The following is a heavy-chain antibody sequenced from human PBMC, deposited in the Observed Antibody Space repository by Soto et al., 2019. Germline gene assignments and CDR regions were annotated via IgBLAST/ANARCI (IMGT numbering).Heavy chain of an antibody. Sequence: ASVKVSCKASGGTFSSYAISWVRQAPGQGLEWMGGIIPIFGTANYAQKFQGRVTITADESTSTAYMELSSLRSEDTAVYYCAISGYDSSYYYYGMDVWGQGTTVTVS. V-gene: IGHV1-69*13. CDR3: AISGYDSSYYYYGMDV. J-gene: IGHJ6*02. D-gene: IGHD5-12*01. CDR1: GGTFSSYA. CDR2: IIPIFGTA.